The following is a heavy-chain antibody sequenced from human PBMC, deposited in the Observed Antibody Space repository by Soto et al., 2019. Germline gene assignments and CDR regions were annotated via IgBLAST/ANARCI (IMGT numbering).Heavy chain of an antibody. CDR3: ARDRVDSSGRRDY. J-gene: IGHJ4*02. CDR1: GYTFSSFG. CDR2: ISACTGYT. Sequence: QIQLVQSGAEVKKPGASVKVSCKASGYTFSSFGVSWVRQAPGQGLEWLGWISACTGYTKYAPDLQGRVTMTTDTSTSTAYMELRSLRSDDTAIYYCARDRVDSSGRRDYWGQGTLVTVSS. V-gene: IGHV1-18*01. D-gene: IGHD6-19*01.